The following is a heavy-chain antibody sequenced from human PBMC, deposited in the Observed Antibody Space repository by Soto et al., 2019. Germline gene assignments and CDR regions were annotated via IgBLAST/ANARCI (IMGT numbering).Heavy chain of an antibody. CDR2: INSDGSST. D-gene: IGHD6-19*01. J-gene: IGHJ4*02. Sequence: EVQLVESGGGLVQPGGSLRVSCAASGFTFSSYWMHWVRQAPGKGLVWVSRINSDGSSTSYADSVKGRFTISRDNAKNTLYLQMNRLRAKDTAIYYCARRGAVSGLHYWGQGTLVTVSS. CDR1: GFTFSSYW. V-gene: IGHV3-74*01. CDR3: ARRGAVSGLHY.